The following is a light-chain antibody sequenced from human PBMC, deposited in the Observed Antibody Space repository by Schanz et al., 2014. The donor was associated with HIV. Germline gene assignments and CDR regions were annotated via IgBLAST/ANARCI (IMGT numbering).Light chain of an antibody. J-gene: IGLJ7*01. CDR3: AAWDDSLNSAA. CDR2: TNN. CDR1: TSNIGRNG. V-gene: IGLV1-44*01. Sequence: QSVLIQPHSASGTPGQRVTLSCSGSTSNIGRNGVNWYQQLPGTAPRLLIYTNNQRPSGVPDRFSGSKSGTSAALAISGLQSEDEADYYCAAWDDSLNSAAFGGGTQLTVL.